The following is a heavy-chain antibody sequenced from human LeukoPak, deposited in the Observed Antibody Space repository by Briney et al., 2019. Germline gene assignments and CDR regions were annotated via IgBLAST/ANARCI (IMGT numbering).Heavy chain of an antibody. CDR2: ISASGSTL. D-gene: IGHD3-10*01. CDR3: ASARGGFGELLHFIY. V-gene: IGHV3-48*03. J-gene: IGHJ4*02. Sequence: GVSLRLSCAASVFTFSNYEMNWVRQAPGKGLEWVSYISASGSTLFYADSVRGRFTISRDNAKRSLSLQMKSLRAEDPAVYYCASARGGFGELLHFIYWSRGTVVTVTS. CDR1: VFTFSNYE.